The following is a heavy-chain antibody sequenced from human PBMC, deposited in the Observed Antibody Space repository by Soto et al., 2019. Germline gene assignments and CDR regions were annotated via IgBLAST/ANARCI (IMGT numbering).Heavy chain of an antibody. J-gene: IGHJ4*02. D-gene: IGHD3-10*01. Sequence: PGGSLRLSCAASGFTLSSYGMHWVRQAPGKGLEWVAVISYDGTNKYYADSVKGRFTISRDNSKNTLYLQMNSLRAEDTAVYYCAKDVWITMVRGSPDYWGQGTLVTVSS. V-gene: IGHV3-30*18. CDR3: AKDVWITMVRGSPDY. CDR2: ISYDGTNK. CDR1: GFTLSSYG.